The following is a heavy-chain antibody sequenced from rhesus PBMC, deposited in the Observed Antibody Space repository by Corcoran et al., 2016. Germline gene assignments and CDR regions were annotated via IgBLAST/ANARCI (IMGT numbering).Heavy chain of an antibody. Sequence: QVTLKESGHALVKPTQTLTLTCTFSGFSLITRGMGLGWIRQPQGKALEWLASHYWDDVKYHSTSLKSRLTISKDTSKNQVVLTMTNMDPVDTATYYGARGGWRYYFDYWGQGVLVTVSS. CDR1: GFSLITRGMG. V-gene: IGHV2S1*01. CDR3: ARGGWRYYFDY. J-gene: IGHJ4*01. CDR2: HYWDDVK. D-gene: IGHD6-31*01.